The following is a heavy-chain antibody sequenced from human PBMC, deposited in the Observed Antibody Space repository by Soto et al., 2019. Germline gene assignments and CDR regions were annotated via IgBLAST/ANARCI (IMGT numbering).Heavy chain of an antibody. CDR1: GGSFSGYY. J-gene: IGHJ4*02. Sequence: SETLSLTCAVYGGSFSGYYWSWIRQPPGKGLEWIGEINHSGSTNYNPSLKSRVTISVDTSKNQFSLKLSSVTAADTAVYYCVTDLTGANSWGQGTPVTVSS. D-gene: IGHD2-8*02. CDR2: INHSGST. CDR3: VTDLTGANS. V-gene: IGHV4-34*01.